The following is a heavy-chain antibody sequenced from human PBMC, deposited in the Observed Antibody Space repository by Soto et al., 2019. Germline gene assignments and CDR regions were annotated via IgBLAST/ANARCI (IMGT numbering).Heavy chain of an antibody. Sequence: QVQLVEAGGGVVQPGRSLRLSCAASGFNFSSYGMHWVRQAPGKGLEWVAVISYDGVTKYYAASVKGRFTISRDNSKNTLYLQMNSRRGADTAVYYCAKDPSGAYYAFWRGYFPDYWGQGTLVTVSS. J-gene: IGHJ4*02. D-gene: IGHD3-3*01. CDR2: ISYDGVTK. CDR3: AKDPSGAYYAFWRGYFPDY. CDR1: GFNFSSYG. V-gene: IGHV3-30*18.